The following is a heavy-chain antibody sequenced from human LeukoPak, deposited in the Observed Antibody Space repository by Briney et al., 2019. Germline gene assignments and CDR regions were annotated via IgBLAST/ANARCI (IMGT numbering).Heavy chain of an antibody. V-gene: IGHV3-30*04. Sequence: HPGGSLRLSCAASGFTFSSYAMHWVRQAPGEGLEWVAVISYDGSNKYYADSVKGRFTISRDNSKNTLYLQMNSLRAEDTAVYYCARGSYGSGSYSPFDYWGQGTLVTVSS. CDR1: GFTFSSYA. J-gene: IGHJ4*02. CDR2: ISYDGSNK. D-gene: IGHD3-10*01. CDR3: ARGSYGSGSYSPFDY.